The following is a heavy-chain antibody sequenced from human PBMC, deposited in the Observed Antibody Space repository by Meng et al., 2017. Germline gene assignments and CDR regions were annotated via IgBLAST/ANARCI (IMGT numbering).Heavy chain of an antibody. CDR1: GYTFTTFS. CDR2: MNPNSGNT. V-gene: IGHV1-8*02. CDR3: ARASLYDFWSGYAYGMDV. D-gene: IGHD3-3*01. Sequence: ASVKVSCKASGYTFTTFSMNWVRQATGQGLEWMGWMNPNSGNTGYAQKFQGRVTMTRNTSISTAYMELSSLRSEDTAVYYCARASLYDFWSGYAYGMDVWGQGTTVTVSS. J-gene: IGHJ6*02.